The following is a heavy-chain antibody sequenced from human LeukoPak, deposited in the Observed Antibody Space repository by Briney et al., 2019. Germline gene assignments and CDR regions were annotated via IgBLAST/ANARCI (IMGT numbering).Heavy chain of an antibody. Sequence: ASVKVSCKASRYTFTGYYMHWVRQAPGQGLEWMGWINPNSGGTNYAQKFQGRVTMTRDTSISTAYMELSRLRSDDTAVYYCARDLRPAPPKGVRGPNYYYYGMDVWGQGTTVTVSS. V-gene: IGHV1-2*02. CDR1: RYTFTGYY. CDR3: ARDLRPAPPKGVRGPNYYYYGMDV. CDR2: INPNSGGT. J-gene: IGHJ6*02. D-gene: IGHD3-10*02.